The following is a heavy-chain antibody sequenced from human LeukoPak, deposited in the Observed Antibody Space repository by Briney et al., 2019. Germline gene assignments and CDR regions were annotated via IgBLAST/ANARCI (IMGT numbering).Heavy chain of an antibody. V-gene: IGHV1-69*05. CDR3: ASLNWNRPGDAFDI. Sequence: AASVKVSCKASGGTFSGYAISWVRQAPGQGLEWMGGIIPIFGTANYAQKFQGRVTITTDESTSTAYMELSSLRSEDTAVYYCASLNWNRPGDAFDIWGQGTMVTVSS. D-gene: IGHD1-1*01. CDR2: IIPIFGTA. J-gene: IGHJ3*02. CDR1: GGTFSGYA.